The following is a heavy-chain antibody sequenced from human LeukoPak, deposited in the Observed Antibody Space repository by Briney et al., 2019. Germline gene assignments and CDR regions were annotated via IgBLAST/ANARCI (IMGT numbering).Heavy chain of an antibody. J-gene: IGHJ4*02. CDR3: ARAGGGYSYAWRFDY. CDR1: GGSISSYY. CDR2: IYYSGST. D-gene: IGHD5-18*01. Sequence: SETLSLTCTVSGGSISSYYWSWIRQPRGEGLERIGYIYYSGSTNYNPSLKSRVTISVDTSKNQFSLKLSSVTAADTAVYYCARAGGGYSYAWRFDYWGQGTLVTVSS. V-gene: IGHV4-59*01.